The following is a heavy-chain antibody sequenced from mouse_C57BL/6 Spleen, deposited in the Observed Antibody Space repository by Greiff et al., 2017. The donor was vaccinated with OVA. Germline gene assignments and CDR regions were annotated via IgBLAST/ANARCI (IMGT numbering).Heavy chain of an antibody. V-gene: IGHV1-52*01. Sequence: QVQLQQSGAELVRPGSSVKLSCKASGYTFTSYWMHWVKQRPIQGLEWIGNIDPSDSDTHYNQKFKDKATLTVDKSSSTAYLQLSSLTSEDSAVYYCARREDYGSCYVGERYCSMDYWGQGTSVTVSS. CDR3: ARREDYGSCYVGERYCSMDY. J-gene: IGHJ4*01. CDR1: GYTFTSYW. CDR2: IDPSDSDT. D-gene: IGHD1-1*01.